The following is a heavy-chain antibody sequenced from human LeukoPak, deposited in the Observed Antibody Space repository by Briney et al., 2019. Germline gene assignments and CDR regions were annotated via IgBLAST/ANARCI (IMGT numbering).Heavy chain of an antibody. D-gene: IGHD5-24*01. CDR1: GGSFSGYY. CDR2: INHSGST. J-gene: IGHJ6*03. Sequence: PSETLSLTCAVYGGSFSGYYWSWIRQPPGKGLEWIGEINHSGSTNYNPSLKSRVTISVDTSKNQFSLKLSSVTAADTAVYYCARAVVYGVEMATIRWYYYYYMDVWGKGTTVTVSS. CDR3: ARAVVYGVEMATIRWYYYYYMDV. V-gene: IGHV4-34*01.